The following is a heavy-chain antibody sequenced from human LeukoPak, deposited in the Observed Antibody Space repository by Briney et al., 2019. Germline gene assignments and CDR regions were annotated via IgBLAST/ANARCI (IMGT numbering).Heavy chain of an antibody. D-gene: IGHD3/OR15-3a*01. Sequence: SVKVSCKASGGTFSSYAISWVRQAPGQGLEWMGGIIPIFGTANYAQKFQGRVTITADESTSTAYMELSSLRSEDTAVYYCASMPIDFWYFDYWGQGTLVTVSS. CDR2: IIPIFGTA. J-gene: IGHJ4*02. V-gene: IGHV1-69*01. CDR3: ASMPIDFWYFDY. CDR1: GGTFSSYA.